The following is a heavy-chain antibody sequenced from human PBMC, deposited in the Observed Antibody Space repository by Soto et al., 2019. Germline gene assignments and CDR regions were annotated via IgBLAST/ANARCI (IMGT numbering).Heavy chain of an antibody. CDR1: GFPFSNYW. Sequence: MQMVESGGGSVQPGGSLRLSCAASGFPFSNYWMHWVRQTPGKGLVWVSRINPAGTITNYADSVEGRFTISRDNADSDLFLQMNSLIADDTAIYYCTSDTFGLRDTWGQGTLVTVSS. CDR2: INPAGTIT. J-gene: IGHJ5*02. CDR3: TSDTFGLRDT. D-gene: IGHD3-16*01. V-gene: IGHV3-74*01.